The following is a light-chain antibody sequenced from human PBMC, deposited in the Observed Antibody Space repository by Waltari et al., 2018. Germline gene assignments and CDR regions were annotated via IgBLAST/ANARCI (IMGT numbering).Light chain of an antibody. J-gene: IGKJ1*01. V-gene: IGKV2-28*01. CDR1: QSLVDRNGYNL. CDR3: MQALQTPWT. Sequence: DIVMTQSPLFLPVTPGEPASISCRSSQSLVDRNGYNLLDWYLQKPGQSPQLLIYFGSDRASGVPDRFSGSGSGRDFTLKISRVEAEDVGVYYCMQALQTPWTFGQGTKLVIK. CDR2: FGS.